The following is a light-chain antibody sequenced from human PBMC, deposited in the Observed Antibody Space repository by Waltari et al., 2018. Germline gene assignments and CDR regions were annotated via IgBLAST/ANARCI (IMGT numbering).Light chain of an antibody. J-gene: IGKJ1*01. Sequence: DVVVTQSPLSLPVTPGEPASISCRSSQNLLHTNGYNYLDWYLPTPGQPPQLLIFLGSNRASGVPDRFSGSGSGTEFTLKISRVEAEDVGVYYCMQALQSPWSFGQGTKVDI. CDR3: MQALQSPWS. CDR1: QNLLHTNGYNY. V-gene: IGKV2-28*01. CDR2: LGS.